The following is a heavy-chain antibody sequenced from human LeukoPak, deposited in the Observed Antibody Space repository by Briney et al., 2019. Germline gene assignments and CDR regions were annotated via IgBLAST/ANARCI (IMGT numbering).Heavy chain of an antibody. CDR1: GFTVSSNY. J-gene: IGHJ4*02. Sequence: GGSLRLSCAASGFTVSSNYMSWVRQAPGKGLEWVSVIYSGGSTYYADSVKGRFTISRDNSKNTLYLQMNSLRAEGTAVYYCARDGITMVRGVITTTYFDYWGQGTLVTVSS. CDR3: ARDGITMVRGVITTTYFDY. D-gene: IGHD3-10*01. V-gene: IGHV3-53*01. CDR2: IYSGGST.